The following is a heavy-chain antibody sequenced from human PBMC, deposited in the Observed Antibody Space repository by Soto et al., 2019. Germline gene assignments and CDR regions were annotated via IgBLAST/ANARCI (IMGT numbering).Heavy chain of an antibody. CDR3: GRVVIRMAIQSIGS. V-gene: IGHV4-34*01. CDR1: GGSLSGYY. D-gene: IGHD2-8*01. Sequence: SETLSLTCAVYGGSLSGYYWTWIRQPPGKGLEWIGEVNPGGITNYSPSVKSRLKISLDTSKKEVSLEMTSVTAADTAFYYCGRVVIRMAIQSIGSWGRGTLVT. CDR2: VNPGGIT. J-gene: IGHJ4*02.